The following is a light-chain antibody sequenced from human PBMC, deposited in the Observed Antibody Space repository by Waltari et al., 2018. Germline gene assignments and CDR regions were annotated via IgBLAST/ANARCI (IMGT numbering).Light chain of an antibody. V-gene: IGLV2-14*03. CDR3: SSFRSGTTYV. CDR1: SSDVGGYNF. Sequence: QSALTQPASVSGSPGQSITFSCTGTSSDVGGYNFVSWYQQHPGKAPKLMIYDVSNRPSGISNRFSGSKSGNTASLTISGLQAEDEADYYCSSFRSGTTYVFGTGTKVTV. J-gene: IGLJ1*01. CDR2: DVS.